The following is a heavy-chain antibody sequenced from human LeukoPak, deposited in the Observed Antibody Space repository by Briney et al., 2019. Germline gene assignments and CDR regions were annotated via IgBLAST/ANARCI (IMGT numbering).Heavy chain of an antibody. CDR2: IYYSGST. D-gene: IGHD3-16*02. CDR3: ARVARSGELSSYNWFDP. J-gene: IGHJ5*02. CDR1: PCSIRSYY. Sequence: SETLSLTCTLSPCSIRSYYWSWIRQPPGTGLDWIGYIYYSGSTNYNPSLKSRVTISVDTSKNQFSLKLSSVTAADTAVYYCARVARSGELSSYNWFDPWGQGTLVTVSS. V-gene: IGHV4-59*01.